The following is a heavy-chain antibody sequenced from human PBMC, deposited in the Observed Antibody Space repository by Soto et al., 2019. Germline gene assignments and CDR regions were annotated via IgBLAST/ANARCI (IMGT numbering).Heavy chain of an antibody. V-gene: IGHV4-59*01. CDR1: GGSFTSYF. D-gene: IGHD6-13*01. J-gene: IGHJ6*03. Sequence: QVQLQESGPGLVKPSETLSLTCHVSGGSFTSYFWSWIRQPPGKALEWIGYTFHSGSTNYNPSLKSRVTISVDTSKNQFSLELNSVTAADTAVYYCAREIAAAGAPYHYMDVWGKGTTVTVSS. CDR3: AREIAAAGAPYHYMDV. CDR2: TFHSGST.